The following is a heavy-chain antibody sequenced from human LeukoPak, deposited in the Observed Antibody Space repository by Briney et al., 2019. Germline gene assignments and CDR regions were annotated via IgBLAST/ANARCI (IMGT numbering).Heavy chain of an antibody. Sequence: GGSLRLSCVASGFTFSEYTMNWVRQAPGKGPEWISSISRNGTNIYCADSVKGRFTISRDNSKNTLYLQMNSLRAEDTAVYYCAKGPPWYYYDSSGYIFDYWGQGTLVTVSS. J-gene: IGHJ4*02. CDR3: AKGPPWYYYDSSGYIFDY. D-gene: IGHD3-22*01. V-gene: IGHV3-23*01. CDR1: GFTFSEYT. CDR2: ISRNGTNI.